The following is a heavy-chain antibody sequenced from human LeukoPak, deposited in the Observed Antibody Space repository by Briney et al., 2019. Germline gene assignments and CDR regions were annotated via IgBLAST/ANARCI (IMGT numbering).Heavy chain of an antibody. CDR2: IYTSGST. V-gene: IGHV4-61*02. D-gene: IGHD6-25*01. CDR1: GGSISSGSYY. J-gene: IGHJ3*02. Sequence: SETLSLTCTVSGGSISSGSYYWSWIRQPAGKGLEWIGRIYTSGSTNYNPSLKSRVTISVDTSKNQFSLKLSSVTAADTAVYYCARGNIDMRSGNAFDIWGQGTMVTVSS. CDR3: ARGNIDMRSGNAFDI.